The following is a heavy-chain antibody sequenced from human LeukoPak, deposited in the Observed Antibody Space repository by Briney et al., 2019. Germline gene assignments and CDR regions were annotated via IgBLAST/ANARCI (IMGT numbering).Heavy chain of an antibody. J-gene: IGHJ4*02. CDR3: TKGPHDYGDFVYS. D-gene: IGHD4-17*01. Sequence: SVKVSCKASGDTFDRFPISWVRLAPGQGLEWMGRIIPVFDMTNYAPKFQGRITMTADISTTTAYMELRSLKSEDSAIYYCTKGPHDYGDFVYSWGQGTRVTVSS. V-gene: IGHV1-69*04. CDR1: GDTFDRFP. CDR2: IIPVFDMT.